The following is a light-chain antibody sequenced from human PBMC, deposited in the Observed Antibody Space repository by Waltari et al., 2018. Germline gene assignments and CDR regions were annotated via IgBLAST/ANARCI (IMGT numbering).Light chain of an antibody. CDR1: NSNVGINY. V-gene: IGLV1-47*01. Sequence: QSVLTQPPSVSGAPGQRVTISCSGSNSNVGINYVSWFQHVPGAAPRLLIYRNNQRPSGVRDRCSGSKSGSSASLAISGLRSEDDADYYCAAWDVSLRGIFGTGTRVTVL. J-gene: IGLJ1*01. CDR3: AAWDVSLRGI. CDR2: RNN.